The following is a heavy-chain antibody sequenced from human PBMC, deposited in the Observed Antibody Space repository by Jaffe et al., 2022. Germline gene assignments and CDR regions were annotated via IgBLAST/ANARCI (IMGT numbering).Heavy chain of an antibody. V-gene: IGHV2-5*01. CDR2: IYWNDDK. D-gene: IGHD3-16*02. CDR1: GFSLSTSGVG. CDR3: AHLNRTYYDYIWGSYRYTFSGYYFDY. J-gene: IGHJ4*02. Sequence: QITLKESGPTLVKPTQTLTLTCTFSGFSLSTSGVGVGWIRQPPGKALEWLALIYWNDDKRYSPSLKSRLTITKDTSKNQVVLTMTNMDPVDTATYYCAHLNRTYYDYIWGSYRYTFSGYYFDYWGQGTLVTVSS.